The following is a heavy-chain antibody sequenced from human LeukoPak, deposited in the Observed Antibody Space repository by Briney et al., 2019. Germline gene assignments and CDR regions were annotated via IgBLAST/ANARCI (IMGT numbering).Heavy chain of an antibody. Sequence: GALRLSCAASGFTFDDYAMHWVRQAPGKGLEWVSGISGSGGSTYYADSVKGRFTISRDNSKNTLYLQMNSLRAEDTAVYYCAKGSSVAGTYYFDYWGQGTLVTVSS. CDR1: GFTFDDYA. CDR3: AKGSSVAGTYYFDY. CDR2: ISGSGGST. J-gene: IGHJ4*02. V-gene: IGHV3-23*01. D-gene: IGHD6-19*01.